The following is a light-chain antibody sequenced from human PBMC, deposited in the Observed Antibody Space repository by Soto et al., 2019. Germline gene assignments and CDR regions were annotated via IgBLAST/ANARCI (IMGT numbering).Light chain of an antibody. Sequence: DIQMTQSPSTLSGSVGDRVTITCRASQTISSWLAWYQQKPGKAPKLLIYDASSLQSGVPSRFSGSGSETEFTLTISSLQPDDFATYYCQHYNSYSHFGQGTRLEIK. J-gene: IGKJ5*01. CDR1: QTISSW. V-gene: IGKV1-5*01. CDR3: QHYNSYSH. CDR2: DAS.